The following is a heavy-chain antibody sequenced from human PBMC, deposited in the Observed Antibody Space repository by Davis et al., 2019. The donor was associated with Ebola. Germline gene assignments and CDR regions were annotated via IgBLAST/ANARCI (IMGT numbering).Heavy chain of an antibody. CDR2: IYYRGST. CDR1: GGSVSSGSYY. V-gene: IGHV4-61*01. CDR3: ARDLIEFGARELGYLDY. Sequence: PSETLSLTCTVSGGSVSSGSYYWSWIRQPPGKGLEWFGYIYYRGSTNYNSSLKRRVTISVDTSKNQFSLKLSSVTAADTAVYYCARDLIEFGARELGYLDYWGQGTLVTVSS. D-gene: IGHD3-16*01. J-gene: IGHJ4*02.